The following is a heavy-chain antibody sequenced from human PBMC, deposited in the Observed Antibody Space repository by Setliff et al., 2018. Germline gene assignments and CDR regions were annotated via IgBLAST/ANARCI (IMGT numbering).Heavy chain of an antibody. J-gene: IGHJ6*02. D-gene: IGHD1-1*01. CDR3: ARDSVTLGQLERRGGFRYYDMDV. V-gene: IGHV1-69*06. CDR2: ITPIFETA. Sequence: SVKVSCKASGDTLSGYAFSWVRQAPGQGLEWVGGITPIFETAHYAQKFQDRVTITADKSTSTVYMELNSLISEDTAVYLCARDSVTLGQLERRGGFRYYDMDVWGQGTTVTVSS. CDR1: GDTLSGYA.